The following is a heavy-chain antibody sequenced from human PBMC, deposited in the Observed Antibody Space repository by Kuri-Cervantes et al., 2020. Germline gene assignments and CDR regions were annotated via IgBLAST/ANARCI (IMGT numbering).Heavy chain of an antibody. Sequence: GGSLRLSCAASGFTFSNAWMSWVRQAPGKGLEWVGRIKSKTDGGTTDYAAPVKGRFTISRDNSKNTLYLQMNSLRAEDTAVYYCARVSPSGGDAFDIWGQGTVVTVSS. CDR2: IKSKTDGGTT. CDR1: GFTFSNAW. CDR3: ARVSPSGGDAFDI. J-gene: IGHJ3*02. V-gene: IGHV3-15*01. D-gene: IGHD3-3*01.